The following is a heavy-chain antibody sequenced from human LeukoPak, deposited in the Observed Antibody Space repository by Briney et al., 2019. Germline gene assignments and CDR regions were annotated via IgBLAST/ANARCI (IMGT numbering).Heavy chain of an antibody. CDR3: ARGSSWYDNWFDP. D-gene: IGHD6-13*01. CDR1: GGSISSYY. V-gene: IGHV4-59*08. J-gene: IGHJ5*02. CDR2: IYYSGST. Sequence: SETLSLTCTVSGGSISSYYWSWIRQPPGKGLEWSGYIYYSGSTNYNPSLKSRVTISVDTSKNQFSLKLSSVTAADTAVYYCARGSSWYDNWFDPWGQGTLVTVSS.